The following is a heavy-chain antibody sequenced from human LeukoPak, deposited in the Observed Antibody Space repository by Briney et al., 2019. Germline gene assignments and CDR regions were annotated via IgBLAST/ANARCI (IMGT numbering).Heavy chain of an antibody. CDR1: GGSISSGDYY. CDR2: IYYSGST. CDR3: ATPREALEYGGAFDI. D-gene: IGHD2/OR15-2a*01. Sequence: SETLSLTCTVSGGSISSGDYYWSWIRQPPGKGLEWIGYIYYSGSTYYNPSLKSRVTISVDTSKNQFSLKLSSVTAADTAVYYCATPREALEYGGAFDIWGQGTMVTVSS. V-gene: IGHV4-30-4*08. J-gene: IGHJ3*02.